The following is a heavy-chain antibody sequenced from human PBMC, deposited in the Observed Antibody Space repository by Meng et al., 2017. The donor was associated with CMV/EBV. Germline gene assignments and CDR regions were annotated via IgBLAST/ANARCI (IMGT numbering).Heavy chain of an antibody. CDR2: ISRSSSYI. CDR3: ARVGTRFLEWLS. Sequence: GGSLRLSCAASGFTFSSYSMNWVRQAPGKGLEWVSSISRSSSYIYYADSVKGRFTISRDNAKNSLYLQMNSLRAENTAMYYCARVGTRFLEWLSWGQGTLVTVSS. V-gene: IGHV3-21*01. D-gene: IGHD3-3*01. J-gene: IGHJ4*02. CDR1: GFTFSSYS.